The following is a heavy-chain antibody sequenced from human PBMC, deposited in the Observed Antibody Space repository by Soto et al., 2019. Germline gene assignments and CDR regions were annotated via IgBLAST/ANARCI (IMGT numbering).Heavy chain of an antibody. J-gene: IGHJ6*02. Sequence: GGSLRLSCAASGFTFSSYGMHWVRQAPGKGLEWVAVIWYDGSNKYYADSVKGRFTISRDNSKNTLYLQMNSLRAEDTAVYYCARVLLSTGYSSQSYYYYGMDVWGQGTTVTVSS. V-gene: IGHV3-33*01. CDR1: GFTFSSYG. D-gene: IGHD6-13*01. CDR3: ARVLLSTGYSSQSYYYYGMDV. CDR2: IWYDGSNK.